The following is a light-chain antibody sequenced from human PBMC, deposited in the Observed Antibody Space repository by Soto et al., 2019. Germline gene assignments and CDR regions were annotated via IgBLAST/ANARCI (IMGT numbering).Light chain of an antibody. CDR3: QQCGSPRPGT. Sequence: EIVLTQSPGTLSLSPGERATLSCRASQSVSSSYLAWYQQKPGQAPRLLIYGASSRATGIPDRFSGSGSGTDFTLTTSRLQPQVFAVYYCQQCGSPRPGTFGGGTKVENK. J-gene: IGKJ4*01. V-gene: IGKV3-20*01. CDR1: QSVSSSY. CDR2: GAS.